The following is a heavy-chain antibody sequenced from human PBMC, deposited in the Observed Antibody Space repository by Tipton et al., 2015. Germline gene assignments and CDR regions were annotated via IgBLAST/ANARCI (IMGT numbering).Heavy chain of an antibody. CDR3: ARNDYGDYHFDY. CDR2: ISAYNGNT. J-gene: IGHJ4*02. CDR1: GYTFSTYG. D-gene: IGHD4-17*01. Sequence: QLVQSGAEVKKPGASVKVSCKASGYTFSTYGLSWVRQAPGQGLEWMGWISAYNGNTHSAQKVQGRVTMTTDTSTSTAYMEVRSLRSDDTAVYYCARNDYGDYHFDYWGQGTLVTVSS. V-gene: IGHV1-18*01.